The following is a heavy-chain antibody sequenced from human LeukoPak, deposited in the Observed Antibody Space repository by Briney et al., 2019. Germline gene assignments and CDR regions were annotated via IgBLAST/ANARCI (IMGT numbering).Heavy chain of an antibody. CDR3: ARGHYYDSSGYYYY. CDR1: GGSISSSSYY. J-gene: IGHJ4*02. CDR2: IYYSGST. Sequence: SETLSLTCTVSGGSISSSSYYWGWIRQPPGKGLEWIGSIYYSGSTYYNPSLKSRVTISVDTSKNQFSLKLSSVTAADTAVYYCARGHYYDSSGYYYYWGQGTLVTVSS. V-gene: IGHV4-39*07. D-gene: IGHD3-22*01.